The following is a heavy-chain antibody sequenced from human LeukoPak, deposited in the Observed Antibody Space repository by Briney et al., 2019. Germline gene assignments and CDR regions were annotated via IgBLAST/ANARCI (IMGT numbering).Heavy chain of an antibody. CDR3: ATTPSGSYYTLDY. D-gene: IGHD3-10*01. J-gene: IGHJ4*02. Sequence: SETLSLTCSVSGGSISSYYWSWIRQPPGKGLEWIGYIFYNGGTNYNPSLKSRVTISLDTSRKQFSLKLTSVTAADTAVYYCATTPSGSYYTLDYWGQGTLVTVSS. CDR2: IFYNGGT. V-gene: IGHV4-59*08. CDR1: GGSISSYY.